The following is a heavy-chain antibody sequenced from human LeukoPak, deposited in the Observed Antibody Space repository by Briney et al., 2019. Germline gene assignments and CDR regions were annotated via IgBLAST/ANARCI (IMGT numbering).Heavy chain of an antibody. CDR1: GITFSSYA. Sequence: GGSLRLSCAASGITFSSYAMSWVRQAPGKGLEWVSAISGSGGSTYYADSVKGRFTISRDNSKNTLYLQMNSLRAEDTAVYYCAKDRGSKGGYSYGHDAFDIWGQGTMVTVSS. D-gene: IGHD5-18*01. CDR2: ISGSGGST. V-gene: IGHV3-23*01. CDR3: AKDRGSKGGYSYGHDAFDI. J-gene: IGHJ3*02.